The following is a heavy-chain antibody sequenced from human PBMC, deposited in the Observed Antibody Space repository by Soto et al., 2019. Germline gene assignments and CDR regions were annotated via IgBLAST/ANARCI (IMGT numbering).Heavy chain of an antibody. J-gene: IGHJ4*02. Sequence: KPSETLSLTCTVSGGSISSYYWSWIRQPPGKGLEWVGYIYYSGSTNYNHYLKSRVTISVDTSKNQFSLKLSSVTAADTAVYYCARGQAHSSSIRRPFYFDYWGQGTLVTVSS. CDR1: GGSISSYY. D-gene: IGHD6-6*01. CDR2: IYYSGST. V-gene: IGHV4-59*01. CDR3: ARGQAHSSSIRRPFYFDY.